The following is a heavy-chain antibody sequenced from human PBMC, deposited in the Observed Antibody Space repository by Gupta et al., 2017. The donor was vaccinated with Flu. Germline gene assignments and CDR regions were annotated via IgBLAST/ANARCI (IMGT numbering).Heavy chain of an antibody. J-gene: IGHJ6*03. Sequence: KGLLWLARIDTDGNNTTYADSVKGRFTISRDNAKNTLYLQMNSLGVGDTGVYYCARLTGDSRGWYSRYFYMDVWGKGTTVTVSS. V-gene: IGHV3-74*01. CDR3: ARLTGDSRGWYSRYFYMDV. CDR2: IDTDGNNT. D-gene: IGHD6-19*01.